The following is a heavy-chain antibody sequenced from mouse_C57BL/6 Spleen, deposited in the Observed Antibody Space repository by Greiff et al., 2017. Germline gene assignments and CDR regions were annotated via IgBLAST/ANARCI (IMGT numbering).Heavy chain of an antibody. CDR1: GYTFTDYY. D-gene: IGHD1-1*01. CDR3: AREITTVVGDAMDY. J-gene: IGHJ4*01. V-gene: IGHV1-19*01. Sequence: VQLQQSGPVLVKPGSSVKMSCKASGYTFTDYYMNWVKQSHGKSLEWIGVINPYNGGTSFNQTFKCKATLTVDKSSSTAYMKLNSLTSEDSAVYYCAREITTVVGDAMDYWGQGTSVTVSS. CDR2: INPYNGGT.